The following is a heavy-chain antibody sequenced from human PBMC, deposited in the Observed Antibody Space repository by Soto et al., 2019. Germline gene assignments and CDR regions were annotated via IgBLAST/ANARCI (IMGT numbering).Heavy chain of an antibody. CDR3: ARAYGSGWNYFDY. Sequence: SETLSLTCTVSGGSIGSGGYYWSWIRQHPGKGLEWIGYIYYSGSTYYNPSLKSRVTISVDTSKNQFSLKLSSVTAADTAVYYCARAYGSGWNYFDYWGQGTLVTVSS. V-gene: IGHV4-31*03. CDR1: GGSIGSGGYY. D-gene: IGHD6-19*01. CDR2: IYYSGST. J-gene: IGHJ4*02.